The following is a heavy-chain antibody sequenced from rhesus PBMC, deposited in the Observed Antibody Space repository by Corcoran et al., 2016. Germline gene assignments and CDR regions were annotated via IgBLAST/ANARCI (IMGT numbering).Heavy chain of an antibody. CDR3: ARSGRLYFDY. J-gene: IGHJ4*01. CDR1: GGSVSSSNW. CDR2: ISGSSGST. V-gene: IGHV4-65*01. Sequence: QVQLQESGPGLVKPSETLSLTCAVSGGSVSSSNWWSWIRQPPGKGLEWIGYISGSSGSTYYNPSLKSRVPVSTDTSKNQFSLKLSSVTAADTAVYYCARSGRLYFDYWGQGVLVTVSS. D-gene: IGHD6-31*01.